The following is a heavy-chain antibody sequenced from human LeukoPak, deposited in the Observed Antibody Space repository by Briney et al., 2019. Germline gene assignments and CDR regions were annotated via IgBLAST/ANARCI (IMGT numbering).Heavy chain of an antibody. V-gene: IGHV4-38-2*01. J-gene: IGHJ4*02. Sequence: SETLSLTCAVSGYSISSGYYWGWIRQPPGKGLEWIGNIYYSGSTNYNPSLKSRVTISVDTSKNQCSLKLRSVTAADTAVYYCARGGYGYINYFDYWGQGTLVTVSS. CDR2: IYYSGST. CDR1: GYSISSGYY. CDR3: ARGGYGYINYFDY. D-gene: IGHD5-18*01.